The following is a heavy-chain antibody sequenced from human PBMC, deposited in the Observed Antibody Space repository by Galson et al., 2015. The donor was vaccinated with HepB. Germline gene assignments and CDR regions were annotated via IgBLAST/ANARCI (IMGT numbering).Heavy chain of an antibody. CDR2: INPSGGRA. D-gene: IGHD6-25*01. V-gene: IGHV1-46*01. CDR1: GYTLTTYH. CDR3: ARKSGTYNWFDP. Sequence: SVKVSCKASGYTLTTYHMHWVRQAPGQGLEWIGRINPSGGRANYAQKFQGRVTMTRNTSASTVYMELSSLRSEDTAVYYCARKSGTYNWFDPWGQGTRVTVSS. J-gene: IGHJ5*02.